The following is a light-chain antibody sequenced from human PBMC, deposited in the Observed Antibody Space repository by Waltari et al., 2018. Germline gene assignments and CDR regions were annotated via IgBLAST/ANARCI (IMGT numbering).Light chain of an antibody. CDR2: KDR. CDR3: QSWDSRTVI. Sequence: SYDLTQPPSVSVSPGQAATITCPAEKLGDRYTDRYQQRPGQSPVLVIYKDRERPLNNPARFSGSNWGNTATLTISGTQAMDEADYYCQSWDSRTVIFGGGTKLTV. J-gene: IGLJ2*01. CDR1: KLGDRY. V-gene: IGLV3-1*01.